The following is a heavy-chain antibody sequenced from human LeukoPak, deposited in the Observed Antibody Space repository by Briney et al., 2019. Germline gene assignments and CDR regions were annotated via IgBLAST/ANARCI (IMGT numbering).Heavy chain of an antibody. D-gene: IGHD3-10*01. CDR2: INPNSGGT. J-gene: IGHJ4*02. V-gene: IGHV1-2*02. CDR1: GYTFTGYY. Sequence: ASVKVSCKASGYTFTGYYMHWVRQAPGQGLEWMGWINPNSGGTNYAQKFQGRGTMTRDTSISTAYMELSRLRSYDTAVYYGSSITMVRGVPTPWGQETLVTVSS. CDR3: SSITMVRGVPTP.